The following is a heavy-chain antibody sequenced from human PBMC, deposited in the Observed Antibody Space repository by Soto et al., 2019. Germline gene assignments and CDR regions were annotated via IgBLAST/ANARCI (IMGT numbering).Heavy chain of an antibody. Sequence: GASVKVSCKASGYTFTSYAMHWVRQAPGQRLEWMGWINAGNGNTKYSQKFQGRVTITRDTSASTAYMELSSLRSEDTAVYYCASGYDRYYYDSSGYHVPGGFDPWGQGTLVTVSS. V-gene: IGHV1-3*01. J-gene: IGHJ5*02. CDR1: GYTFTSYA. D-gene: IGHD3-22*01. CDR3: ASGYDRYYYDSSGYHVPGGFDP. CDR2: INAGNGNT.